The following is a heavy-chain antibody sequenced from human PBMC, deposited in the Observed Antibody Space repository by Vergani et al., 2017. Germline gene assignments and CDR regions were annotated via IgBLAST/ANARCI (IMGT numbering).Heavy chain of an antibody. V-gene: IGHV3-9*01. CDR2: ISWNSGSV. D-gene: IGHD2-2*01. CDR3: AKGVYCSSTSCYEGRGYYYGMGV. Sequence: EVQLVESGGGLVQPGRSLRLSCAASGFTFDDYAMHWVRQAPGKGLEWVSGISWNSGSVGYVDSVKGRFTISRDNAKNTLYLQMNSLRADDTAVYYCAKGVYCSSTSCYEGRGYYYGMGVWGQGTTVTFSS. J-gene: IGHJ6*02. CDR1: GFTFDDYA.